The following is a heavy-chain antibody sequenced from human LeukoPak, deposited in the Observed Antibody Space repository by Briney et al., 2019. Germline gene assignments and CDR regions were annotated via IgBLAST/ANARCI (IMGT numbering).Heavy chain of an antibody. CDR3: ARSGMVRGVIPHFDY. CDR2: IKEDGSEK. Sequence: GGSLRLSCAGSGFTFSSYWMSWVRQAPGKGLEWVAIIKEDGSEKYYVHSVKGRFTISRDNAKNSLYLQMNSLRAEDTAVYYCARSGMVRGVIPHFDYWGQGTLVTVSS. V-gene: IGHV3-7*01. D-gene: IGHD3-10*01. CDR1: GFTFSSYW. J-gene: IGHJ4*02.